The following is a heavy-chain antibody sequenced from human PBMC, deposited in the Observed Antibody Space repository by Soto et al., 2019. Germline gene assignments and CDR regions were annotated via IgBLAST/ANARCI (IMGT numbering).Heavy chain of an antibody. D-gene: IGHD4-17*01. CDR1: GFTFGSYA. CDR3: ASSDYGDYAGAFDI. CDR2: ISYDGRNK. J-gene: IGHJ3*02. V-gene: IGHV3-30-3*01. Sequence: GGSLRLSCAASGFTFGSYAIHWVRQAPGKGLEWVAVISYDGRNKYYADSVKGRFTISRDNSKNTLYLQMNSLRAEDTAVYYCASSDYGDYAGAFDIWGQGTMVTVSS.